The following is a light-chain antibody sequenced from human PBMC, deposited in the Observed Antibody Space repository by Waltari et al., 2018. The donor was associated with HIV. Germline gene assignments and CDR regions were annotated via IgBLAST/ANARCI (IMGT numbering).Light chain of an antibody. CDR1: SSDVCGYNY. CDR3: CSYASSTTLDV. J-gene: IGLJ2*01. CDR2: EVS. Sequence: QSALTQPASVSVSPGQSITISCTGTSSDVCGYNYLSWYQQHPGKAPKPLIYEVSNRPSGISNRFSGSTSGNTASLTISGLQAEDEADYYCCSYASSTTLDVFGGGTKLTVL. V-gene: IGLV2-14*01.